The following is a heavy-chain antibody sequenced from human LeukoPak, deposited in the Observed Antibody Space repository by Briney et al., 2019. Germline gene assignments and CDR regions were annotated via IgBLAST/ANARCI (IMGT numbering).Heavy chain of an antibody. J-gene: IGHJ4*02. CDR2: VTHDGRI. V-gene: IGHV4-34*01. CDR3: ATIYGDFSDFDS. CDR1: GGSFSDSY. Sequence: SETLSLTCAVHGGSFSDSYWNWIRQPPGTGLEWIGDVTHDGRIIYNPYLRGRVTISVDTSMNQYSLRLTSVTAADTAVYYCATIYGDFSDFDSWAQGILVTVTA. D-gene: IGHD4-17*01.